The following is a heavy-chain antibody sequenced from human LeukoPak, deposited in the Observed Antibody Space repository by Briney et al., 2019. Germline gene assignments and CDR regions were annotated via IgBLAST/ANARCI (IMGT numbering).Heavy chain of an antibody. CDR2: MYYSGST. CDR3: ASGAASSWYILFDP. Sequence: PSETLSLTCTVSGGSISSTTYYWGWIRQPPGKGLEWIGSMYYSGSTYYNPSLKSRVTISLDTSKNQLSLKLSSVTATDTAVYYCASGAASSWYILFDPWGQGTLVTVSS. CDR1: GGSISSTTYY. J-gene: IGHJ5*02. V-gene: IGHV4-39*01. D-gene: IGHD6-13*01.